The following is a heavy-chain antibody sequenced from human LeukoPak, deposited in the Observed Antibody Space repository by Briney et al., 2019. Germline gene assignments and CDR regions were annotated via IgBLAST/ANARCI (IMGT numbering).Heavy chain of an antibody. CDR1: GFTFSSYA. Sequence: GGSLRLSCAASGFTFSSYAMSWVRQAPGKGLEWVSGISGSGGITYYADSVRGRFTISRDNSKNTLYLQMNSLRVEDMAVYYCAKDYGDGSGSYCYFEYWGQGTLVTVSS. V-gene: IGHV3-23*01. CDR2: ISGSGGIT. D-gene: IGHD3-10*01. CDR3: AKDYGDGSGSYCYFEY. J-gene: IGHJ4*02.